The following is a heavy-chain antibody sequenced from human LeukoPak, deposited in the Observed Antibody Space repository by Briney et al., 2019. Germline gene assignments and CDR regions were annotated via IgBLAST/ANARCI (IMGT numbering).Heavy chain of an antibody. CDR2: ISGSGGST. CDR3: AKDQGYSGYHFDY. J-gene: IGHJ4*02. D-gene: IGHD5-12*01. Sequence: PSETLSLTCTVSGGSISSYYWSWVRQAPGKGLEWVSAISGSGGSTYYADSVKGRFTISRDNSKNTLYLQMNSLRAEDTAVYYCAKDQGYSGYHFDYWGQGTLVTVSS. V-gene: IGHV3-23*01. CDR1: GGSISSYY.